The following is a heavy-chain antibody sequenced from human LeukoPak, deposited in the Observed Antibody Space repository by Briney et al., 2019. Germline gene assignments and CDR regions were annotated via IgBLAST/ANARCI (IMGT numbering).Heavy chain of an antibody. Sequence: KPSETLSLTCTVSGDSISSYYWSWIRQPPGKGLEWIGYIYYSGITNYNPSLKSRVTTSVDTSKNQFSLKLSSVAAADTAVYYCARDFYYDSSGYYDALDIWGQGTMVTVSS. D-gene: IGHD3-22*01. CDR2: IYYSGIT. J-gene: IGHJ3*02. V-gene: IGHV4-59*01. CDR1: GDSISSYY. CDR3: ARDFYYDSSGYYDALDI.